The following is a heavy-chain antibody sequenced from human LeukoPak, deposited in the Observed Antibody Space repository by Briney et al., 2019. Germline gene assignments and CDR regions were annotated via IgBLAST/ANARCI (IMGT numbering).Heavy chain of an antibody. V-gene: IGHV3-7*03. J-gene: IGHJ1*01. CDR2: IKQDGSEK. CDR1: GFTFRSYG. Sequence: PGGSLRLSCAASGFTFRSYGMHWVRQAPGKGLEWVANIKQDGSEKYYVDSVKGRFTISRDNAKNSLYLQMNSLRAEDTAVYYCAKGKWELRAEYFQHWGQGTLVTVSS. D-gene: IGHD1-26*01. CDR3: AKGKWELRAEYFQH.